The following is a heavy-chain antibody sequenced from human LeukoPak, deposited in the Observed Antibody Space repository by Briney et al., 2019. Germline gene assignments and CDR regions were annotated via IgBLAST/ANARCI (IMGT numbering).Heavy chain of an antibody. D-gene: IGHD3-16*01. J-gene: IGHJ5*02. CDR2: IHTSWTT. Sequence: SETLSLTCTASGGSMSSYYWIFIRQPAGKGLEWIGRIHTSWTTYYNPSLKSRVTMSVDTSRNQFSLRLTSATAADTAVYYCARGDYYDGGGRNWFDACVEGTLVTVSS. CDR1: GGSMSSYY. V-gene: IGHV4-4*07. CDR3: ARGDYYDGGGRNWFDA.